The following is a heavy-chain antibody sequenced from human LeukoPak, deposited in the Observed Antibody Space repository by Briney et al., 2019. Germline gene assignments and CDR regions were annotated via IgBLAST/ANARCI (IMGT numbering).Heavy chain of an antibody. D-gene: IGHD3-22*01. V-gene: IGHV3-23*01. CDR2: ISGSGGST. CDR3: AKDDYYDSSGYYYGAFDI. J-gene: IGHJ3*02. CDR1: GFTFSSYA. Sequence: GGSLRLSCAASGFTFSSYAMSWVRQAPGKGLEWVSAISGSGGSTYYADSVKGRFTISRDNSKNTLYLQMNSLRAEDTAVYYCAKDDYYDSSGYYYGAFDIWGQGTMVTISS.